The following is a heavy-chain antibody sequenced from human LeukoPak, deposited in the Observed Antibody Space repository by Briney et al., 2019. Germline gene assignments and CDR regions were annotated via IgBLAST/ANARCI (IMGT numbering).Heavy chain of an antibody. CDR1: GFTYRNYA. CDR2: IRVRGVST. CDR3: AKQGDYGDSGIFDY. V-gene: IGHV3-23*01. D-gene: IGHD4-17*01. Sequence: PGGSLSLSCPASGFTYRNYAMHWVRQAPGKGLDWVSAIRVRGVSTYYADSVKGRFTISRDNSKNTRYLQMNSRRAEDTAVYYCAKQGDYGDSGIFDYWGQGTLVTVSS. J-gene: IGHJ4*02.